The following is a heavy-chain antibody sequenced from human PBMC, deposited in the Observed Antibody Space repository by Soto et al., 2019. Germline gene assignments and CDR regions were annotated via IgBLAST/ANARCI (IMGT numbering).Heavy chain of an antibody. CDR2: IYYSGNT. J-gene: IGHJ4*02. Sequence: QVQLQESGPGLVKPSQTLSLTCTVSGGSISSGDYYWSWIRQPPGKGLEWIGYIYYSGNTYYNPSLKGRVTISLDTSQNQFSLKLSSVTAADTAVYYCARRPRGSSFDYWGQGTLVTVSS. CDR3: ARRPRGSSFDY. V-gene: IGHV4-30-4*01. CDR1: GGSISSGDYY. D-gene: IGHD6-6*01.